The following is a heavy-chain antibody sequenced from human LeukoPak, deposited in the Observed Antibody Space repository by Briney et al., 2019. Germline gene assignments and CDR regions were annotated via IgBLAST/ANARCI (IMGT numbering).Heavy chain of an antibody. D-gene: IGHD3-22*01. J-gene: IGHJ4*02. CDR1: GFTFNNAW. Sequence: GGSLRLSCAASGFTFNNAWMNWVRQAPGKGLEWVGRIKSKTDGGTTDYAAPVKGRFTISRDDSKNTLYLQMNSLKTEDTAVYYCTTDEDYYDSSTNFDYWGQGTLVTVSS. CDR2: IKSKTDGGTT. V-gene: IGHV3-15*07. CDR3: TTDEDYYDSSTNFDY.